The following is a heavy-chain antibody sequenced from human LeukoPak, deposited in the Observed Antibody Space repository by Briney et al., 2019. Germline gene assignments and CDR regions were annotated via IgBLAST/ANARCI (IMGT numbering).Heavy chain of an antibody. V-gene: IGHV3-21*01. Sequence: PGGSLRLSCAASGFTFSSYSMNWVRQAPGKGLEWVSSISSSSSSYIYYADSVKGRFTISRDNAKNSLYLQMNSLRAEDTAVYHCARDPPAEYDIVATPLGVAVDYWGQGTLVTVSS. CDR3: ARDPPAEYDIVATPLGVAVDY. J-gene: IGHJ4*02. CDR2: ISSSSSSYI. CDR1: GFTFSSYS. D-gene: IGHD5-12*01.